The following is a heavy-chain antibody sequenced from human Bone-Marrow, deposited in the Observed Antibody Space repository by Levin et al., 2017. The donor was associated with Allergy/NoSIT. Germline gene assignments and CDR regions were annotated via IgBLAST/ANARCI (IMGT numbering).Heavy chain of an antibody. CDR3: AKDGGTARLGYIGV. Sequence: SETLSLTCTVSGGSISGYYWSWIRQPPGKGLEWIGYVSTSGGTNYHPSLKSRATISADTSKNQFFLKLSSVTAADTAIYYCAKDGGTARLGYIGVWGKGATVTVSS. V-gene: IGHV4-59*01. CDR1: GGSISGYY. J-gene: IGHJ6*03. D-gene: IGHD3-16*01. CDR2: VSTSGGT.